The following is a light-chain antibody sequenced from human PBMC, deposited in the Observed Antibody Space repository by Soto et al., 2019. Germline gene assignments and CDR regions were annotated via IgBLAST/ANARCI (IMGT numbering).Light chain of an antibody. Sequence: EIVMTQSPATLSVSPGERATLSCRASQSVSSNLAWYQQKPGQAPRLLIYGASTRATGIPARFSGSGSGTEFTLTFSSLQSEDFAVYYCQQYNNWPVFGQGTKGDIK. CDR1: QSVSSN. CDR2: GAS. CDR3: QQYNNWPV. J-gene: IGKJ1*01. V-gene: IGKV3-15*01.